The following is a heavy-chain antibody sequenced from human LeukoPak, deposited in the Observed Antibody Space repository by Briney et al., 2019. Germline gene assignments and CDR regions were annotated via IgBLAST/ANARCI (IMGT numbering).Heavy chain of an antibody. J-gene: IGHJ4*02. CDR3: ARDNSGSFPPIFDH. V-gene: IGHV4-61*02. CDR1: ADSMTSGSYS. D-gene: IGHD1-26*01. Sequence: PSQTLSLTCTVSADSMTSGSYSWSWIRQPAGNGLEWFGRVYTRGRATYNPSLKSRVTLSVDTSNNQVSLRLTSVTAADTAVYYCARDNSGSFPPIFDHWGQGFQVTVSS. CDR2: VYTRGRA.